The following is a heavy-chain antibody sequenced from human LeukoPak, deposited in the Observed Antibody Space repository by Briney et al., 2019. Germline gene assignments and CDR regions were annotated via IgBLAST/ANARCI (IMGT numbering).Heavy chain of an antibody. J-gene: IGHJ3*02. V-gene: IGHV3-23*01. CDR3: AKRTPQGLGYAFDI. CDR2: ISGSGGST. Sequence: GGSLRLSCAASGFTFSSYGMHWVRQAPGKGLKWVSAISGSGGSTYYADSVKGRFTISRDNSKNTLYLQMNSLRAEDTAVYYCAKRTPQGLGYAFDIWGQGTMVTVSS. D-gene: IGHD1-1*01. CDR1: GFTFSSYG.